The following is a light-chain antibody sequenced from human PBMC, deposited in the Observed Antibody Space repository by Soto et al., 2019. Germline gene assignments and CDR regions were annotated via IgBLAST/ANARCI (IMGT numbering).Light chain of an antibody. J-gene: IGKJ1*01. CDR3: HQYSSPPAT. CDR1: QSVRSSY. CDR2: GAS. V-gene: IGKV3-20*01. Sequence: ETVLTQSPGTLSLSPGERATLSCRASQSVRSSYLAWYQQKPGQTPRLLIYGASSRATGIPDRFSGSGSGTDFTLTISRLEPEDFAVYFCHQYSSPPATFGQGTKVKIK.